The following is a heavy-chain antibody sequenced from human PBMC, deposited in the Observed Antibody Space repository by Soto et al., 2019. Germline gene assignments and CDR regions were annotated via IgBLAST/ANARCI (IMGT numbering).Heavy chain of an antibody. CDR1: GFTFSAYW. Sequence: LRLSCSVSGFTFSAYWMHRVRQVPGKGLTWVSRISDDGSTATYADSVKGRFVISRDNAKNSLYLEMNTLRADDSGLYYCARGPRVSSTGTGAHWGRGTLVTVSS. V-gene: IGHV3-74*01. D-gene: IGHD1-1*01. CDR3: ARGPRVSSTGTGAH. CDR2: ISDDGSTA. J-gene: IGHJ4*02.